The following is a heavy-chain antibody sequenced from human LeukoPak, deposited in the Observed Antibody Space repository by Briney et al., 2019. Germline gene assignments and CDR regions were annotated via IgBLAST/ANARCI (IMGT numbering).Heavy chain of an antibody. CDR1: GFTFSNAW. D-gene: IGHD3-22*01. V-gene: IGHV3-15*01. CDR3: TTDNYYDSSGHYSRDY. Sequence: GSLRLSCAASGFTFSNAWMSWVRQAPGKGLEWVGRIKSKTDGGTTDYAAPVKGRFTISRDDSKNTLYLQMNSLKTEDTAVYYRTTDNYYDSSGHYSRDYWRQGTLVTVSS. J-gene: IGHJ4*02. CDR2: IKSKTDGGTT.